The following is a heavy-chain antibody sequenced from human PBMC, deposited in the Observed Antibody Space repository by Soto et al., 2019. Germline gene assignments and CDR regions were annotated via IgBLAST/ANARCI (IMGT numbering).Heavy chain of an antibody. J-gene: IGHJ5*02. Sequence: SETLSLTCAVSGGSISSGGYSWSWIRQPPGKGLEWIGYIYHSGGTYYNPSLKSRVTISVDTSKNQFSLKLSSVTAADTAAYYCARLASQWELLRPNWFDPWGQGTLVTVSS. CDR1: GGSISSGGYS. CDR3: ARLASQWELLRPNWFDP. CDR2: IYHSGGT. V-gene: IGHV4-30-2*02. D-gene: IGHD1-26*01.